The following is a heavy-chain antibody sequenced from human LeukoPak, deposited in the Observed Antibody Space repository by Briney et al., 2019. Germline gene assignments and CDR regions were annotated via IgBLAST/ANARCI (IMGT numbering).Heavy chain of an antibody. Sequence: GGSLRLSCAASGFTFSSYGMHWVRQAPGKGLEWVAVIWYDGSNKYYADSVKGRFTISRDNSKNTLYLQMNSLRAEDTAVYYCARDLNYDSSGYYYGYWGQGTLVTVSS. J-gene: IGHJ4*02. CDR3: ARDLNYDSSGYYYGY. V-gene: IGHV3-33*01. CDR2: IWYDGSNK. CDR1: GFTFSSYG. D-gene: IGHD3-22*01.